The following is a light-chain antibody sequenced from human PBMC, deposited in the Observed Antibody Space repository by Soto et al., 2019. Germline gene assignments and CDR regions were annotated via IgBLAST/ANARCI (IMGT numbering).Light chain of an antibody. CDR3: QQYNNWPPYT. V-gene: IGKV3-15*01. CDR2: GAS. Sequence: EKVMTQSPATLSVSPGERATLSCRASQSVSSNLAWYQHKPGQAPRLLIYGASTRATGIPARFSGSVSGTEFTLTISSLQSEDFAVYYCQQYNNWPPYTFGQGTKLEIK. J-gene: IGKJ2*01. CDR1: QSVSSN.